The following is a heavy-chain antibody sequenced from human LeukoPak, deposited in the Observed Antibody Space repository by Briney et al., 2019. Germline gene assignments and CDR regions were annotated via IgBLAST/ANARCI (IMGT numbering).Heavy chain of an antibody. Sequence: PGGSLRLSCAASGFTFSSYAMSWVRQAPGEGLEWVSSISGSGGSTYHADSVKGRFTISRDNSKNTVYLQMNSLRAEDTALYYCAIGPRHKRGLNTYWGQGTLVTVSS. CDR3: AIGPRHKRGLNTY. CDR2: ISGSGGST. D-gene: IGHD3/OR15-3a*01. V-gene: IGHV3-23*01. J-gene: IGHJ4*02. CDR1: GFTFSSYA.